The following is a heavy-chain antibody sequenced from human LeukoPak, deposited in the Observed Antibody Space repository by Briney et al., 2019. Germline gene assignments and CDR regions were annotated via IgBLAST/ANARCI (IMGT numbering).Heavy chain of an antibody. J-gene: IGHJ4*02. CDR3: ARENDRYGRIDY. D-gene: IGHD5-18*01. V-gene: IGHV4-59*01. Sequence: PWGVLRLSCAASGFTFSSYAMSWVRQPPGKGLEWIGYVFYSGSTDYNPSLKSRVIISIDTSKNQFSLRLSSVTAADTAVYYCARENDRYGRIDYWGQGTQVTVSS. CDR1: GFTFSSYA. CDR2: VFYSGST.